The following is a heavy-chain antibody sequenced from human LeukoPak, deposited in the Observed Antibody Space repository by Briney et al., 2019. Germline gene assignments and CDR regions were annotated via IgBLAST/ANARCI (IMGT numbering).Heavy chain of an antibody. V-gene: IGHV3-48*04. D-gene: IGHD6-13*01. CDR2: ISSSSSTI. CDR3: ARERGRAAAGDDFDY. Sequence: GGSLRLSCAASGFTFSSYSMNWVRQAPGKGLEWVSYISSSSSTIYYADSVKGRFTISRDNAKNSLYLQMNSLRAEDTAVYYCARERGRAAAGDDFDYWGQGTLVTVSS. CDR1: GFTFSSYS. J-gene: IGHJ4*02.